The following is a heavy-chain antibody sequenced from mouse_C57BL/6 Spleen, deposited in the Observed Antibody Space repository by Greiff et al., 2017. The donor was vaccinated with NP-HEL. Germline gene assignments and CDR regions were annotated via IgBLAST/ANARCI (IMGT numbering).Heavy chain of an antibody. V-gene: IGHV5-6*01. Sequence: EVKLVESGGDLVKPGGSLKLSCAASGFTFSSYGMSWVRQTPDKRLEWVATISSGGSYTYYPDSVKGRFTISRDNAKNTLYLQMSSLKSEDTAMYYCARGGNYEGCLVAYWGQGTLVTVSA. CDR3: ARGGNYEGCLVAY. CDR2: ISSGGSYT. D-gene: IGHD2-1*01. J-gene: IGHJ3*01. CDR1: GFTFSSYG.